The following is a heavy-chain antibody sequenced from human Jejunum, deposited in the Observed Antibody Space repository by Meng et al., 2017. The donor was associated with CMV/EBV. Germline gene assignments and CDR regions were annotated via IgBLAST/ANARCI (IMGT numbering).Heavy chain of an antibody. CDR2: IHYSGST. CDR1: GGSISSSDYY. D-gene: IGHD1-26*01. J-gene: IGHJ4*02. V-gene: IGHV4-39*07. CDR3: ARGGLPHLVGAYY. Sequence: VSGGSISSSDYYWGLIPQPPGKGLEWIGSIHYSGSTYYNPSLQSRVTISVDTSKNQFSLKLSSVTAADTAVYYCARGGLPHLVGAYYWGQGTLVTVSS.